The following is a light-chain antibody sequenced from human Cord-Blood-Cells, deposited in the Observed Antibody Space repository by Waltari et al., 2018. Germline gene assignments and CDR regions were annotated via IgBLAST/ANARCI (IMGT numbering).Light chain of an antibody. CDR1: QSVLYSSNNNND. CDR3: QQYYSTPPGKFT. V-gene: IGKV4-1*01. CDR2: WAS. J-gene: IGKJ3*01. Sequence: DIVMTQSPDSLAVSLGERATINCKSSQSVLYSSNNNNDFAGYQQKPGKPPKLLIYWASSREPGVPGRFRCRCSVTDFTRTISSLQAEDVAVYYCQQYYSTPPGKFTFGPGTKVDSK.